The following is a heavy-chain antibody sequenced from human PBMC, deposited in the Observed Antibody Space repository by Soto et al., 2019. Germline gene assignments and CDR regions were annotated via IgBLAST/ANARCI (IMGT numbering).Heavy chain of an antibody. Sequence: QVQLQESGPGLVKPSETLSLTCTVSGGSISSYYWSWIRQPPGKGLEWIGYIYYSGSTNYNPSLKSRVTISVDTSKNHSSLKLTSVTAADTAVDYCARRLYYSFACMDVWGKGTT. D-gene: IGHD2-21*01. CDR1: GGSISSYY. V-gene: IGHV4-59*08. J-gene: IGHJ6*03. CDR2: IYYSGST. CDR3: ARRLYYSFACMDV.